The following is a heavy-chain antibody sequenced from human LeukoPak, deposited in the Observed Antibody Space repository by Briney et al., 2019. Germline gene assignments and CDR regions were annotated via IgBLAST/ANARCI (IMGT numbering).Heavy chain of an antibody. V-gene: IGHV4-61*09. Sequence: SQTLSLTCTVSGGSISSGSYYWRWIRQPAGTGLEWIGHIYTSGSTNYNPSPKSRVTMSVDTSKNQFSLKLSSVTAADTAVYYCARAQGYGGNFDYWGQGTLVTVSS. CDR1: GGSISSGSYY. J-gene: IGHJ4*02. CDR2: IYTSGST. D-gene: IGHD4-23*01. CDR3: ARAQGYGGNFDY.